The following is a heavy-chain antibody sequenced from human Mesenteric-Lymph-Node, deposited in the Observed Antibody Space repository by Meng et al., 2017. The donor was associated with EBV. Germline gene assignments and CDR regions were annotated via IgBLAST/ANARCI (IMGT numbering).Heavy chain of an antibody. CDR2: IIPIFRTP. V-gene: IGHV1-69*01. CDR1: GGTLSSYD. CDR3: ARSYCSTSSCYVAGEKKYYFDY. J-gene: IGHJ4*02. D-gene: IGHD2-2*01. Sequence: QVQLVQSGAEVKKPXSSVTVSCXASGGTLSSYDINWVRQAPGQGPQWMGGIIPIFRTPTYAQKFQGRVTITADESTNTAYMELSGLTSDDTAVYYCARSYCSTSSCYVAGEKKYYFDYWGQGTLVTVSS.